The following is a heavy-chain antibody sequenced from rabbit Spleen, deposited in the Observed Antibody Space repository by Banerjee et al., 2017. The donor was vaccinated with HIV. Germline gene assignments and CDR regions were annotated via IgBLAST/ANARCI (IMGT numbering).Heavy chain of an antibody. CDR1: GFSFTSGSW. D-gene: IGHD6-1*01. CDR2: IYAGTSGRT. J-gene: IGHJ4*01. V-gene: IGHV1S40*01. Sequence: QSLEESGGDLVKPGASLTLTCTTSGFSFTSGSWICWVRQAPGKGLEWVACIYAGTSGRTYYASWAKGRFTISKTSSTTVTLQMTSLTAADRATYFCVRDQAGDADSGPYYLNLWGPGTLVTVS. CDR3: VRDQAGDADSGPYYLNL.